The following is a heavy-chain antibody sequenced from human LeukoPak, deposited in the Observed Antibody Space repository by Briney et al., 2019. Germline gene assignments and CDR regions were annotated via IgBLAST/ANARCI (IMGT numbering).Heavy chain of an antibody. D-gene: IGHD6-19*01. J-gene: IGHJ5*02. Sequence: SQTLSLTCAIFGDSVSSNSAAWNWIRQSPSRGLEWLGRTYYRSKWYNDYAVSVKSRITINPDTSKNQFSLQLNSVTPEDTAVYYCARDRSSGWYEGDWFDPWGQETLVTVSS. CDR2: TYYRSKWYN. V-gene: IGHV6-1*01. CDR3: ARDRSSGWYEGDWFDP. CDR1: GDSVSSNSAA.